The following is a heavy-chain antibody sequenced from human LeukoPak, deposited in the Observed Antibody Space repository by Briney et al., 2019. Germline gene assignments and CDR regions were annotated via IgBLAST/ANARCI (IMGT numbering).Heavy chain of an antibody. J-gene: IGHJ4*02. Sequence: GGSLRLSCAASGFTFSSYAMSWVRQAPGKGLEWVSAISGSGGSTYYVDSVKGRFTISRDNSKNTLYLQMNSLRAEDTAVYYCAKGTDFWSGWDDYWGQGTLVTVSS. CDR2: ISGSGGST. CDR1: GFTFSSYA. V-gene: IGHV3-23*01. CDR3: AKGTDFWSGWDDY. D-gene: IGHD3-3*01.